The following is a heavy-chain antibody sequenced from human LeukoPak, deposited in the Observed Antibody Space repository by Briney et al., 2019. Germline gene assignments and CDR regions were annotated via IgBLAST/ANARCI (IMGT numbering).Heavy chain of an antibody. CDR3: ARRSVEMATISGERLPNWFDP. CDR1: GGSISSSSYY. V-gene: IGHV4-39*01. D-gene: IGHD5-24*01. Sequence: ETLSLTCTVSGGSISSSSYYWGWIRQPPGRGREWIGSIYYSGSTYYNPSLKSRVTISVDTSKNQFSLKLSSVTAADTAVYYCARRSVEMATISGERLPNWFDPWGQGTLVTVSS. J-gene: IGHJ5*02. CDR2: IYYSGST.